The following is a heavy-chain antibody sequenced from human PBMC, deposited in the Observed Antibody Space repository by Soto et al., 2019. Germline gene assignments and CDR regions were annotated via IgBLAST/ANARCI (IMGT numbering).Heavy chain of an antibody. Sequence: SETLSLTCTVSGGSISSSSYYWGWIRQPPGKGLEWIGSIYYSGSTYYNPSLKSRVTISVDTSKNQFSLKLSSVTAADTAVYYCASYDLSSSWFDAFYILGQRTMVTVSS. J-gene: IGHJ3*02. CDR3: ASYDLSSSWFDAFYI. CDR1: GGSISSSSYY. V-gene: IGHV4-39*01. CDR2: IYYSGST. D-gene: IGHD6-13*01.